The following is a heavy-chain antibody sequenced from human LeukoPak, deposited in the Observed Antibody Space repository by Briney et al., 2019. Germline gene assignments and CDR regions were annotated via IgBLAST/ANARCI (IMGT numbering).Heavy chain of an antibody. J-gene: IGHJ4*02. D-gene: IGHD6-19*01. CDR3: AKDLKQWLEYYFDY. CDR1: GFTFSSYA. Sequence: PGGSLRLSCAASGFTFSSYAMSWVRQAPGKGLEWVSAISGNSGSTYYADSVKGRFTISRDNSKNTLYLQMNSPRAEDTAVYYCAKDLKQWLEYYFDYWGQGTLVTVSS. V-gene: IGHV3-23*01. CDR2: ISGNSGST.